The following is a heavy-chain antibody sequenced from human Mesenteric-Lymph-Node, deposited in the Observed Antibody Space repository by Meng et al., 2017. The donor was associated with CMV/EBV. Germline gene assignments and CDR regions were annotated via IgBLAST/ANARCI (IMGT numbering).Heavy chain of an antibody. CDR2: INNSSSI. D-gene: IGHD5-12*01. J-gene: IGHJ3*02. Sequence: GGSLRLSCAASGFIFSDYYMNWIRQAPGKGLEWVSIINNSSSINCTDSVKGRFTISRDNATNSLYLQMNGLRADDTALYYCARSGLSDAFDIWGQGAMVTVSS. CDR1: GFIFSDYY. V-gene: IGHV3-69-1*01. CDR3: ARSGLSDAFDI.